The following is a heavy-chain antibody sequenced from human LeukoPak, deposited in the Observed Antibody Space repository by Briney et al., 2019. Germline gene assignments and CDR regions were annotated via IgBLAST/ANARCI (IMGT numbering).Heavy chain of an antibody. D-gene: IGHD3-3*01. CDR3: ARDDFDYNDLVSVIHI. Sequence: SEALSLTCTVSGGSVNSGRYYWSWIRQPAGKGLEWIGRIYTSGSTNYNPSLKSRVTMSVDTSKNQFSLRLSSVTAADTAVYYCARDDFDYNDLVSVIHIWGQGTMVTVSS. CDR2: IYTSGST. CDR1: GGSVNSGRYY. J-gene: IGHJ3*02. V-gene: IGHV4-61*02.